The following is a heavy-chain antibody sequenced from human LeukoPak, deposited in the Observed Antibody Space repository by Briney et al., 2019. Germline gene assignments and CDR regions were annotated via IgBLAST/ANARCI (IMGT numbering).Heavy chain of an antibody. CDR2: IGTAGDP. D-gene: IGHD2-2*01. Sequence: GGSLRLSCAASGFTFSSYDMHWVRQAAGKGLEWVSAIGTAGDPYYPGSVKGRFTISRENAKNSLYLQMNSLRAGDTAVYYCARAIMSPYCSSTSCYGYWYFDLWGRGTLVTVSS. J-gene: IGHJ2*01. CDR3: ARAIMSPYCSSTSCYGYWYFDL. V-gene: IGHV3-13*05. CDR1: GFTFSSYD.